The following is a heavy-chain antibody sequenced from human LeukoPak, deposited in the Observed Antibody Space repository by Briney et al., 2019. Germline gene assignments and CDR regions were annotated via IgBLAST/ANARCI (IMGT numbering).Heavy chain of an antibody. Sequence: SSETLSLTCVVSGGSLSTHHWSWIRQSPGRGLEWIGYISDSGSTNYNPSLKGRVTISVDTSKNQFSLMLSSVTAADTAVYYCARGYDSSAYYPFNYWGQGTLVTVSS. CDR1: GGSLSTHH. V-gene: IGHV4-59*11. D-gene: IGHD3-22*01. J-gene: IGHJ4*02. CDR2: ISDSGST. CDR3: ARGYDSSAYYPFNY.